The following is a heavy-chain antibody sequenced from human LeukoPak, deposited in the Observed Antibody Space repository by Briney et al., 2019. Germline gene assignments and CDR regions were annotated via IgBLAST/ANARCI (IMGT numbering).Heavy chain of an antibody. CDR1: GFPISGYN. D-gene: IGHD3-3*01. V-gene: IGHV3-21*01. CDR3: ARDVSRETIFGVVPPRGCFDP. CDR2: IRSSSNFL. Sequence: GGSLRLSCAAPGFPISGYNMNWVRQAPGKGLEWVSSIRSSSNFLYYADSVKGRFTISRDNAKNSLYLQMNNLRAEDTAFYYCARDVSRETIFGVVPPRGCFDPWGQGTLVSVSS. J-gene: IGHJ5*02.